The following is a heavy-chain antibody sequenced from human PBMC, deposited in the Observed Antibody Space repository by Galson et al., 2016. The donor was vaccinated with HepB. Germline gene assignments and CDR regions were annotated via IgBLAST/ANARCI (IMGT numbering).Heavy chain of an antibody. J-gene: IGHJ6*02. Sequence: SLRLSCAASGFRFSSYDVSWVRQAPGKGLERVSGISGSGGRTYYADSVKGRFTISRDNSTNTVYLQMNSLRVEDTALYYCAKDGYFASGSALYGMDVWGQGTTVTVSS. D-gene: IGHD3-10*01. CDR2: ISGSGGRT. V-gene: IGHV3-23*01. CDR3: AKDGYFASGSALYGMDV. CDR1: GFRFSSYD.